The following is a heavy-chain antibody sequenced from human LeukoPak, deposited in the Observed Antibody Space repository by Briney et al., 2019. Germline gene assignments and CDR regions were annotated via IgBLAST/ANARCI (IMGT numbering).Heavy chain of an antibody. CDR1: GFILSRYG. Sequence: PGGSLRLSCAASGFILSRYGMHWVRQAPGKGLEWVAVISYDGSNQYYADSVKGRFTISRDNAKNTLYLQMNSLRVEDTAVYYCARDGLGGFDYWGQGTLVTVSS. J-gene: IGHJ4*02. CDR3: ARDGLGGFDY. V-gene: IGHV3-33*08. D-gene: IGHD3-10*01. CDR2: ISYDGSNQ.